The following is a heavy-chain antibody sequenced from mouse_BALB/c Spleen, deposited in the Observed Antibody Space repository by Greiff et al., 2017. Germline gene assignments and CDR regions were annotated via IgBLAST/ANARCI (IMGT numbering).Heavy chain of an antibody. V-gene: IGHV1-5*01. Sequence: VQLQQSGTVLARPGASVKMSCKASGYSFTSYWMHWVKQRPGQGLEWIGAIYPGNSDTSYNQKFKGKAKLTAVTSASTAYMELSSLTNEDSAVYYCTRKYDYPYYAMDYWGQGTSVTVSS. CDR2: IYPGNSDT. D-gene: IGHD2-4*01. CDR1: GYSFTSYW. CDR3: TRKYDYPYYAMDY. J-gene: IGHJ4*01.